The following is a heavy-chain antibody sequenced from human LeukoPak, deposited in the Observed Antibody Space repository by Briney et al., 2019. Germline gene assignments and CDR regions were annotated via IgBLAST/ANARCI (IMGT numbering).Heavy chain of an antibody. D-gene: IGHD6-13*01. Sequence: ASVKVSCKVSGYTLTELSMHWVRQAPGKGLEWMGGFDPEDGETIYAQKFQGRVTMTEDTSTDTAYMELSSLRSEDTAVYYCATAYSSSWSSWGPAFDYWGQGTLVTVSS. J-gene: IGHJ4*02. V-gene: IGHV1-24*01. CDR2: FDPEDGET. CDR3: ATAYSSSWSSWGPAFDY. CDR1: GYTLTELS.